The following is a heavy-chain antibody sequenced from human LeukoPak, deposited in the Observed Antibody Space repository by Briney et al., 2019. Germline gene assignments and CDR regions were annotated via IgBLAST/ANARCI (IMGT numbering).Heavy chain of an antibody. CDR2: INHSGST. J-gene: IGHJ6*03. CDR3: ARLHYGGNYGYYYYYMDV. D-gene: IGHD4-23*01. V-gene: IGHV4-34*01. CDR1: GESFSGYY. Sequence: SETLSLTCTVYGESFSGYYWSWIRQPPGKGLEWIGQINHSGSTNYNSSLKSRVTISVDTSRNHFSLRLSSVTAADTAVYYCARLHYGGNYGYYYYYMDVWGKGTTVTISS.